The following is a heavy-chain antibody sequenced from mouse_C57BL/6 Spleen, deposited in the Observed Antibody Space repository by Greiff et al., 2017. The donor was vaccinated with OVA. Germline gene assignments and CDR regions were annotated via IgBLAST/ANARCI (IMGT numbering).Heavy chain of an antibody. CDR2: ILPGSGGT. V-gene: IGHV1-9*01. J-gene: IGHJ4*01. D-gene: IGHD1-1*01. CDR3: ASLRSYAIDY. Sequence: QVQLQQSGAELMKPGASVKLSCKATGYTFTGYWIEWVKQRPGHGLEWIGEILPGSGGTNYNEKFKGKATFTADTPSNNAYMQLSSLTAEDSAIYCCASLRSYAIDYWGQGTPVTVSS. CDR1: GYTFTGYW.